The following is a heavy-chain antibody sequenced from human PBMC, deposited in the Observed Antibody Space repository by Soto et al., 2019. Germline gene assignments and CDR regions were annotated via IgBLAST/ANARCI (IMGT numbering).Heavy chain of an antibody. D-gene: IGHD3-16*01. CDR3: ARGLNYVVY. V-gene: IGHV4-34*01. J-gene: IGHJ4*02. Sequence: QVHLQQWGAGLLKPSETLSLTCAVYGGSFSGYYWSWLRQPPGKGLEWIGEINQSGSTNYNPSLKSRVTIAIDTSKYQFSLKVSSVTAADTAVYYCARGLNYVVYWGQGTLVTVSS. CDR2: INQSGST. CDR1: GGSFSGYY.